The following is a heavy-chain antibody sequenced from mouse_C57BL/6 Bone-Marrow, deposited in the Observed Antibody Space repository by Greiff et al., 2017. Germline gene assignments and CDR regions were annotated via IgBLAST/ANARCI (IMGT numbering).Heavy chain of an antibody. J-gene: IGHJ2*01. V-gene: IGHV2-6-1*01. Sequence: VKLVESGPGLVAPSQSLSITCTVSGFSLTSYGVHWVRQPPGKGLEWLVVIWSDGSTTYNSALKARLSISKDNSKSQVFLKMNSLQTDDTAMYYCARHVTTVVAPVDYWGQGTTLTVSS. D-gene: IGHD1-1*01. CDR2: IWSDGST. CDR3: ARHVTTVVAPVDY. CDR1: GFSLTSYG.